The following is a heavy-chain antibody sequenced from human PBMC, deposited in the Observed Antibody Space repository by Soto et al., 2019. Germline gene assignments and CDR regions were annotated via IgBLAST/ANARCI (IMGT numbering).Heavy chain of an antibody. J-gene: IGHJ6*02. CDR2: IYYSGST. CDR1: GGSICGDY. Sequence: SETLSLTCTVSGGSICGDYWSWIRQPPGKGLEWIGYIYYSGSTNYNPSLKSRVTISVDTSKNQFSLKLSSVTAADTAMYYCARVRLLGDYYYGMDVWGQGTTVTVPS. CDR3: ARVRLLGDYYYGMDV. D-gene: IGHD6-25*01. V-gene: IGHV4-59*01.